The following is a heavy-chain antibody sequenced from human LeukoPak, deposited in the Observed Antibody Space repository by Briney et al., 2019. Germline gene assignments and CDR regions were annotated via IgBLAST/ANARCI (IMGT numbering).Heavy chain of an antibody. CDR1: GYRFINYW. J-gene: IGHJ4*02. D-gene: IGHD2-21*02. V-gene: IGHV5-10-1*01. Sequence: GESLKISCKGPGYRFINYWINWVRQMPGKGLEWMGRIDPSDSHTYYSPSFQGHVTISADKSINTAYLQWSSLQASDTAMYYCGYCPGDCYIPDYWGQGTLVTVSS. CDR3: GYCPGDCYIPDY. CDR2: IDPSDSHT.